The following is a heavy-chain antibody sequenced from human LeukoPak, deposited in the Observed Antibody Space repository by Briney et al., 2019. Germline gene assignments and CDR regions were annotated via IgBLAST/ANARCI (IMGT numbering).Heavy chain of an antibody. CDR2: IYWNDDK. D-gene: IGHD2-21*02. Sequence: SGPTLVNPTQTLTLTCTFSGFSLSTSGVGVGWIRQPPRKALEWLALIYWNDDKRYSPSLKSRLTITKDTSKNQVVLTMTNMDPVDTATYYCAHRGAVVTAKDNWFDPWGQGTLVTVSS. J-gene: IGHJ5*02. V-gene: IGHV2-5*01. CDR1: GFSLSTSGVG. CDR3: AHRGAVVTAKDNWFDP.